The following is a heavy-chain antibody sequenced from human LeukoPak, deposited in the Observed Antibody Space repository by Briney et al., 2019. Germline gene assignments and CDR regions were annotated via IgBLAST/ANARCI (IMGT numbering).Heavy chain of an antibody. V-gene: IGHV3-30*18. CDR2: ISYDGSSK. CDR1: GFTFSSYG. Sequence: GRSLRLSCAASGFTFSSYGMHWVRQAPGKGLEWVAVISYDGSSKYYADSVKGRFTISRDNSKNTLYLQMNSLRAGDTAVYYCAKDGSGSYCLDYWGQGALVTVSS. J-gene: IGHJ4*02. D-gene: IGHD3-10*01. CDR3: AKDGSGSYCLDY.